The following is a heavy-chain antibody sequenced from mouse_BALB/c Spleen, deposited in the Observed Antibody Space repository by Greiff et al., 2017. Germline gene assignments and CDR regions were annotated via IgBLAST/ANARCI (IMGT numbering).Heavy chain of an antibody. CDR2: INPGSGGT. CDR1: GYAFTNYL. CDR3: AKTTATYWYLDV. J-gene: IGHJ1*01. Sequence: QVQLQQSGAELVRPGTSVKVSCKASGYAFTNYLIQWVKQRPGQGLEWIGVINPGSGGTNYNQKFKGKATLTADKSSSTAYMQLSSLTSDDSAVYFCAKTTATYWYLDVWGAGTTVTVSS. D-gene: IGHD1-2*01. V-gene: IGHV1-54*01.